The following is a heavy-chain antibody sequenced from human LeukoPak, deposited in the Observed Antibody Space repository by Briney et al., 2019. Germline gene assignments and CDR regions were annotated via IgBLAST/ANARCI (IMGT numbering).Heavy chain of an antibody. CDR1: GYTFTNFG. J-gene: IGHJ4*02. D-gene: IGHD2-2*01. CDR3: ARDGTSTDDY. Sequence: ASVKVSFTTSGYTFTNFGTSWVRQAPGQGLEWMGWISGNNDNPNYGQKFQGRFTVTTDSSTSTAYMELRNRISDDTAVYYCARDGTSTDDYWGQGTLVTVSS. CDR2: ISGNNDNP. V-gene: IGHV1-18*01.